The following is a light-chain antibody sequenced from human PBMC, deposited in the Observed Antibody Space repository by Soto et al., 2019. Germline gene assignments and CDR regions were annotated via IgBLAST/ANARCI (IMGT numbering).Light chain of an antibody. V-gene: IGLV2-14*01. CDR1: SSDVGGYNY. CDR2: DVS. CDR3: SLYTSSSTLLYV. J-gene: IGLJ1*01. Sequence: QSALTQPASVSGSPGQSITISGTGTSSDVGGYNYVSWYQQHPGKAPKLMIYDVSNRPSGVSNRFSGAKSGNTASLTISGLQAEDEADYYCSLYTSSSTLLYVFGTGTKRTVL.